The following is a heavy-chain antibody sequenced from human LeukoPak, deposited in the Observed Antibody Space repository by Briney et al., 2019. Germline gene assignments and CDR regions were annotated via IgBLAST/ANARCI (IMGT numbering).Heavy chain of an antibody. CDR3: AKASYVVYLGKGV. V-gene: IGHV3-23*01. CDR1: GFTLSTYA. J-gene: IGHJ6*02. Sequence: GGSLRLSCAASGFTLSTYAMTWVRQAPGKGLEWVSTVSGSDGSTYYADSVKRRSTISRDNSKNTLLLQMNSLRVEDTAIYYCAKASYVVYLGKGVWGQRTTVTISS. D-gene: IGHD2-8*02. CDR2: VSGSDGST.